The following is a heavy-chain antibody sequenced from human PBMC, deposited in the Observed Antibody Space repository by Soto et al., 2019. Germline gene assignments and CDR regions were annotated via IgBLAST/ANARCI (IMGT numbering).Heavy chain of an antibody. D-gene: IGHD4-17*01. CDR1: SGSVSSTNW. CDR3: ARDGTTVVTGSYYYYGMDV. Sequence: SETLSLTCAVSSGSVSSTNWWSWVRQPPGKGLEWIGEVFHSGATYYNPSLESRVTISVDTSKNQFSPKLSSVAAADTAVYYCARDGTTVVTGSYYYYGMDVWGQGTTVTVSS. CDR2: VFHSGAT. V-gene: IGHV4-4*02. J-gene: IGHJ6*02.